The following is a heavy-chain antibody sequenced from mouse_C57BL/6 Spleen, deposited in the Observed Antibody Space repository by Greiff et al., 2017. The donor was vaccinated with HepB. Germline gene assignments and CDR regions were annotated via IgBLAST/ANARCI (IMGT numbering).Heavy chain of an antibody. CDR1: GFTFNTYA. Sequence: EVQLVESGGGLVQPKGSLKLSCAASGFTFNTYAMHWVRQAPGKGLEWVARIRSKSSNYATYYADSVKGRFTISRDDSQSMLYLQMNNLKTEDTAMYYCVRDSFYGYPSYWYFDVWGTGTTVTVSS. D-gene: IGHD2-2*01. CDR3: VRDSFYGYPSYWYFDV. CDR2: IRSKSSNYAT. J-gene: IGHJ1*03. V-gene: IGHV10-3*01.